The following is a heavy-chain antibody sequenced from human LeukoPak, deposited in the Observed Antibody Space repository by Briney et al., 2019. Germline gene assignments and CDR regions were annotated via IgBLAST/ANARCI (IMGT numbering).Heavy chain of an antibody. V-gene: IGHV3-30-3*01. CDR1: GFTFSSYA. CDR3: AREITITPGSGSYYRDAFDI. J-gene: IGHJ3*02. Sequence: PGGSLRLSCAASGFTFSSYAMHWVRQAPGKGLEWVAVISYDGSNKYYADSVKGRFTISRDNSKNTLYLQMNSLRAEDTAVYYCAREITITPGSGSYYRDAFDIWGQGTMVTVSS. D-gene: IGHD3-10*01. CDR2: ISYDGSNK.